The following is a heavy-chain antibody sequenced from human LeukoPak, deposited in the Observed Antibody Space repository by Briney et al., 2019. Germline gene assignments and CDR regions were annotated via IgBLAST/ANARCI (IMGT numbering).Heavy chain of an antibody. CDR2: IYYSGST. D-gene: IGHD3-10*01. V-gene: IGHV4-39*01. CDR3: AIGARRIEGWVGRLFDL. Sequence: SETLSLTCIVSGGSISSSSYYWGWIRQPPGKGLEWIGSIYYSGSTYYNPSLKSRVTISVDTSKNQFSLKLSSVTAADTAVYYCAIGARRIEGWVGRLFDLWGPGTTVTVSS. CDR1: GGSISSSSYY. J-gene: IGHJ3*01.